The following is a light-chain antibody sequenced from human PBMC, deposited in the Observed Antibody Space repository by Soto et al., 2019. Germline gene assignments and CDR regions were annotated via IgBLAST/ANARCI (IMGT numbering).Light chain of an antibody. Sequence: DIEMTQSPSSLSAYVGDRVNITCRASQSISYYLNWYQQKPGRAPDLLMYGASSLQSGVPSRFTGSGSGTGFTLTITSLQPGDFATYYCQQTYTTPLTFGGGTKVEIK. V-gene: IGKV1-39*01. CDR1: QSISYY. CDR3: QQTYTTPLT. J-gene: IGKJ4*01. CDR2: GAS.